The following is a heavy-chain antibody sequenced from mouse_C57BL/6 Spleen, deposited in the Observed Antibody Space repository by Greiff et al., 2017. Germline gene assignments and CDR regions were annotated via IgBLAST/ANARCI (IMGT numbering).Heavy chain of an antibody. J-gene: IGHJ2*01. CDR3: ARHVADGYYPLYFDY. D-gene: IGHD2-3*01. Sequence: VKLQESGAELVKPGASVKLSCKASGYTFTEYTIHWVKQRSGQGLEWIGWFYPGSGSIKYNEKFKDKATLTADKSSSTVYMELSRLTSEDSAVYFCARHVADGYYPLYFDYWGQGTTLTVSS. CDR1: GYTFTEYT. V-gene: IGHV1-62-2*01. CDR2: FYPGSGSI.